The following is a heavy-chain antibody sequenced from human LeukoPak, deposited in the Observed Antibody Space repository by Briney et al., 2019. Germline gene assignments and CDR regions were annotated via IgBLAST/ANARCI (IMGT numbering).Heavy chain of an antibody. CDR2: IYYSGST. Sequence: PSETLSLTCTVSGGSISSGGYYWSWIRQHPGKGLEWIGYIYYSGSTYYNPSLKSRVTISVDTSKNQFSLKLSSVTAADTAVYYCARGGYCSGGSCYSVGDAFDIWGQGTMVTVSS. V-gene: IGHV4-31*03. J-gene: IGHJ3*02. D-gene: IGHD2-15*01. CDR3: ARGGYCSGGSCYSVGDAFDI. CDR1: GGSISSGGYY.